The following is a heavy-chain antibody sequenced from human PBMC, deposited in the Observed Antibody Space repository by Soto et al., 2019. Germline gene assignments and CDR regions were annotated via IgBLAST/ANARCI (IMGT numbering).Heavy chain of an antibody. CDR2: IHHSGIT. Sequence: QMQLQESGPGLVKPSETLSLTCTVSGGSISTSSYYWGWIRQPPGKGLEWMGSIHHSGITHYNPSLQSRLTPSVVTSNNQFFMELSSVTAADTAVYFCARYDDFWSGYSYYYYYFGMDAWCQGTTVTVS. V-gene: IGHV4-39*01. J-gene: IGHJ6*02. D-gene: IGHD3-3*01. CDR1: GGSISTSSYY. CDR3: ARYDDFWSGYSYYYYYFGMDA.